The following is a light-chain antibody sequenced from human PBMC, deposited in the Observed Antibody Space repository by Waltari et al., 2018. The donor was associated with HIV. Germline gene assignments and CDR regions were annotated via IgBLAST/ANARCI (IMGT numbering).Light chain of an antibody. V-gene: IGLV1-47*01. CDR1: NSNIGTNY. J-gene: IGLJ3*02. CDR3: AAWDDILSGLV. Sequence: QSVLTQPPSASGTPGQRVTISCSGRNSNIGTNYVSWYQQLPGTTPKLLFYRNAQRPSCVPDGFSGSKAGTSASLAISGLRSEDEAAYYCAAWDDILSGLVFGGGTKLTVL. CDR2: RNA.